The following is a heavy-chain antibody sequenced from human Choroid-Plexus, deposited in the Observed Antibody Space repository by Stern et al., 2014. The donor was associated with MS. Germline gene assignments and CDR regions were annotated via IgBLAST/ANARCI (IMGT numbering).Heavy chain of an antibody. D-gene: IGHD2/OR15-2a*01. J-gene: IGHJ5*02. CDR3: AKDRQYLTYFFDH. Sequence: QVQLVQSGGGVVQPGRPLRLSCVASGFTFGSCAMHWVRQAPGKGLEWVAGVSDDGSNKYYADSVKGRFTISRENSQNTLYMQMSSLRPEDTAVYYCAKDRQYLTYFFDHWGQGSLVTVSS. CDR1: GFTFGSCA. CDR2: VSDDGSNK. V-gene: IGHV3-30*18.